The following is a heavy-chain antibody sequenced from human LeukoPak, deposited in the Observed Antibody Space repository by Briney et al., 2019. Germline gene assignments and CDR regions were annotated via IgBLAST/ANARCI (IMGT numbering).Heavy chain of an antibody. V-gene: IGHV1-18*01. CDR3: ARDLLQWQTNNWLAP. D-gene: IGHD6-19*01. CDR2: TSAYNGDT. Sequence: AASVKVSCKTSGYRFTNYGINWVRQAPGQGLEWMGWTSAYNGDTKYGQKFQGRLTMTTDTSTSTAYMDLRSLRSEDTAVYYCARDLLQWQTNNWLAPWGQGTLVTVSS. J-gene: IGHJ5*02. CDR1: GYRFTNYG.